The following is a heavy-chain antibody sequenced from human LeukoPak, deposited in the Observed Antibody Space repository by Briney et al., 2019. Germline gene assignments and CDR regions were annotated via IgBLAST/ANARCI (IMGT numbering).Heavy chain of an antibody. Sequence: GGSLRLSCAASGFTFSSYSMNWVRQAPGKGLEWVSSISSSSSYIYYADSVKGRFTISRDNAKNSLYLQMNSLRAEDTAVYYCARDPPYREPLLSPSAVTTGYWGQGTLVTVSS. V-gene: IGHV3-21*01. J-gene: IGHJ4*02. CDR3: ARDPPYREPLLSPSAVTTGY. CDR1: GFTFSSYS. CDR2: ISSSSSYI. D-gene: IGHD4-17*01.